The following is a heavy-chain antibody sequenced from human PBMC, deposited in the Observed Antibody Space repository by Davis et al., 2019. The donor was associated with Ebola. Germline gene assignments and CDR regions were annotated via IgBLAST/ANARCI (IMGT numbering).Heavy chain of an antibody. CDR3: ARDLASQDIVLVGGMDV. V-gene: IGHV3-21*01. D-gene: IGHD2-2*01. CDR1: GFTFSNYR. CDR2: ISSSSSYI. J-gene: IGHJ6*02. Sequence: GGSLRLSCAASGFTFSNYRMNWVRQAPGKGLEWVSSISSSSSYIHYADSMKGRITISRDNAKNSLYLQMNSLRAEDTAVYYCARDLASQDIVLVGGMDVWGQGTTVTVSS.